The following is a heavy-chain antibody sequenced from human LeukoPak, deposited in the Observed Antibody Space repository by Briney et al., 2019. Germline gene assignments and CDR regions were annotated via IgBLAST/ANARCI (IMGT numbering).Heavy chain of an antibody. J-gene: IGHJ5*02. V-gene: IGHV1-8*03. CDR2: MNPNSGNT. CDR1: GYTFTSYD. D-gene: IGHD2-2*01. Sequence: ASVKVSCKASGYTFTSYDINWVRPATGQGLEWMGWMNPNSGNTGYAQKFQGRVTITRNTSISTAYMELSSLRSEDTAVYYCARGRGKLVPAAILNWFDPWGQGTLVTVSS. CDR3: ARGRGKLVPAAILNWFDP.